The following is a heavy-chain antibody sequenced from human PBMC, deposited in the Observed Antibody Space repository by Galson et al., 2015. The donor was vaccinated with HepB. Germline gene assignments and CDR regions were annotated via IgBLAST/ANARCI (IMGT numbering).Heavy chain of an antibody. CDR2: INGRGSTR. CDR1: GFIFRHHA. D-gene: IGHD3-16*01. Sequence: SLRLSCAGSGFIFRHHAMAWIRQAPGKGLEWVSGINGRGSTRSYSDDVKGRFSISRDNSKDNFFLQMDNLRAEDPAVYYCVKEGSWFGGDWFDPWGQGALVTVS. V-gene: IGHV3-23*01. J-gene: IGHJ5*02. CDR3: VKEGSWFGGDWFDP.